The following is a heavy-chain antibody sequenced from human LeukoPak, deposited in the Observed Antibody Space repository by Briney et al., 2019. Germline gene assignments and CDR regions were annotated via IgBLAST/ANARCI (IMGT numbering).Heavy chain of an antibody. CDR3: ARTYYYDSSGYYFFDY. CDR2: INHSGST. D-gene: IGHD3-22*01. CDR1: GGSFSGYY. V-gene: IGHV4-34*01. Sequence: PSETLSLTCAVYGGSFSGYYWSWIRQPPGKGLEWIGEINHSGSTNYSPSLKSRVTISVDTSKNQFSLKLSSVTAADTAVYYCARTYYYDSSGYYFFDYWGQGTLVTVSS. J-gene: IGHJ4*02.